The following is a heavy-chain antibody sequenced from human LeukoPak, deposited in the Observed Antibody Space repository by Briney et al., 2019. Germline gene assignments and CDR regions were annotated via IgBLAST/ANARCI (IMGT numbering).Heavy chain of an antibody. CDR2: INSDGSST. CDR3: ARDGIEWELGFDY. D-gene: IGHD1-26*01. CDR1: GFTFSSYW. V-gene: IGHV3-74*01. J-gene: IGHJ4*02. Sequence: PGGSLRLSCAASGFTFSSYWMHWVRQAPGKGLVWVSRINSDGSSTSYADSVEGRFTISRDNAKNTLYLQMNSLRAEDTAVYYCARDGIEWELGFDYWGQGTLVTVSS.